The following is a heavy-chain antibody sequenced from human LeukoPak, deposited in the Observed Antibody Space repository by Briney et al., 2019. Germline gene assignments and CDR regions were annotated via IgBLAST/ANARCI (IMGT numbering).Heavy chain of an antibody. CDR1: GFTVSSNY. CDR2: IYSGGST. CDR3: HCSGGSCYFDY. D-gene: IGHD2-15*01. V-gene: IGHV3-53*01. Sequence: GGSLRLSCAASGFTVSSNYMSWVRQAPGKGLEWVSVIYSGGSTYYADSVKGRFTISRDNSKNTLYLQMNSLRAEDTAVYYCHCSGGSCYFDYWGQGTLVTVSS. J-gene: IGHJ4*02.